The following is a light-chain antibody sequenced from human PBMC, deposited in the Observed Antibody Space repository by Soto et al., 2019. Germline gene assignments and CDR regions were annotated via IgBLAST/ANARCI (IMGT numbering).Light chain of an antibody. Sequence: QSALTQPPSASGSPGQSVTISCTGTSSDVGGYNYVSWYQQHPGKAPKLIISEVNKRPSGVPDRFSGSKSGNTASLTVSGLQAEDEADYYCSSYAGSYTFYVFGTGTKLTVL. CDR1: SSDVGGYNY. J-gene: IGLJ1*01. CDR3: SSYAGSYTFYV. CDR2: EVN. V-gene: IGLV2-8*01.